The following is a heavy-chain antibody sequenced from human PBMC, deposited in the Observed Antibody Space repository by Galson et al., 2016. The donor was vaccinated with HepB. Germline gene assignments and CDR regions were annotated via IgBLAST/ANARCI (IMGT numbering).Heavy chain of an antibody. V-gene: IGHV6-1*01. D-gene: IGHD6-13*01. Sequence: AISGDSVSSNTAGWNWIRQSPSRGLEWLGRTFYRSNWQNDYAESVKSRITINPDTSKNQFSLILTSVTAADTAIYYCATSKRLPGTDAFDIWGQGTMVTVSS. J-gene: IGHJ3*02. CDR3: ATSKRLPGTDAFDI. CDR1: GDSVSSNTAG. CDR2: TFYRSNWQN.